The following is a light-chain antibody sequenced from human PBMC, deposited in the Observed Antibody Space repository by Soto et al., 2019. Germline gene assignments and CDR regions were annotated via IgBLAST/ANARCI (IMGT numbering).Light chain of an antibody. CDR2: DAS. CDR3: QQHNSYSWX. J-gene: IGKJ1*01. Sequence: DIQMTQSPSTLSASVGDRVTITCRASQSISSWLAWYQKKPGKAPKLLIYDASSLESGVPSRFSGSGSRTEFTLTISSLKHDDFATYYCQQHNSYSWXVGHWTKVDIK. V-gene: IGKV1-5*01. CDR1: QSISSW.